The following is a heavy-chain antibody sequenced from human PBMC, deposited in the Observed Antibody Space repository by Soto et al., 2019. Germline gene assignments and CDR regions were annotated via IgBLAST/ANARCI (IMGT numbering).Heavy chain of an antibody. CDR2: IYYSGST. V-gene: IGHV4-31*03. CDR1: GGSISSGGYY. J-gene: IGHJ5*02. Sequence: SETLSLTCTVSGGSISSGGYYWSWIRQHPGKGLEWIGYIYYSGSTYYNPSLKSRVTISVDTSKNQFSLKLSSVTAADPAVYCWASREGYFNWFDPWGQGTLVTVSS. D-gene: IGHD1-26*01. CDR3: ASREGYFNWFDP.